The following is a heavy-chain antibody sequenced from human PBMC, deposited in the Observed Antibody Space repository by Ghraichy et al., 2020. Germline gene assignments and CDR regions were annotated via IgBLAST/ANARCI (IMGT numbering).Heavy chain of an antibody. CDR1: GGSISSGGYY. CDR3: ASGRSSWFDP. V-gene: IGHV4-31*03. CDR2: IYYSGST. Sequence: SETLSLTCTVSGGSISSGGYYWSWIRQHPGKGLEWIGYIYYSGSTYYNPSLKSRVTISVDTSKNQFSLKLSSVTAADTAVYYCASGRSSWFDPWGQGTLVTVSS. J-gene: IGHJ5*02.